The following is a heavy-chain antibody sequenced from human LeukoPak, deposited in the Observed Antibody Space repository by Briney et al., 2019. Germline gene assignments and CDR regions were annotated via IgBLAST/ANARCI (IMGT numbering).Heavy chain of an antibody. D-gene: IGHD7-27*01. Sequence: ASVTVSCKASGYTFTSYYMHWVRQAPGRGLEWMGIINPSGGSTSYAQKFQGRVTMTRDTSINTAYMELSSLRSEDTAVYYCASNPPRTGDFNSWGQGALVTVSS. V-gene: IGHV1-46*01. J-gene: IGHJ4*02. CDR2: INPSGGST. CDR1: GYTFTSYY. CDR3: ASNPPRTGDFNS.